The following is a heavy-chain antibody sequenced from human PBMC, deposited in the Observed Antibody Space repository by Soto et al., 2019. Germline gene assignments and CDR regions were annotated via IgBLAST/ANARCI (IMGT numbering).Heavy chain of an antibody. CDR3: TKEKYYDFWSGYYPENYFDY. Sequence: PGGSLRLSCAASGFTFSNAWMSWVRQAPGKGLEWVGRIKSKTDGGTTDYAAPVKGRFTISRDDSKNTLYLQMNSLKTEDTAVYYCTKEKYYDFWSGYYPENYFDYWGQGTLVTVSS. V-gene: IGHV3-15*01. J-gene: IGHJ4*02. CDR2: IKSKTDGGTT. CDR1: GFTFSNAW. D-gene: IGHD3-3*01.